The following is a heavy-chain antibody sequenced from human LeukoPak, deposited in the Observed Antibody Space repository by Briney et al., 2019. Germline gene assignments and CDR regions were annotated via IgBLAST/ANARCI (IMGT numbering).Heavy chain of an antibody. CDR2: ISWNSGSI. V-gene: IGHV3-9*01. CDR1: GFTFDDYA. Sequence: GGSLRLSCAASGFTFDDYAMHWVPQAPGKGLEWVSGISWNSGSIGYADSVKGRFTISRDNAKNSLYLQMNSLRAEDTALYYCAKDLSSGGSYYYGMDVWGQGTTVTVSS. D-gene: IGHD6-19*01. J-gene: IGHJ6*02. CDR3: AKDLSSGGSYYYGMDV.